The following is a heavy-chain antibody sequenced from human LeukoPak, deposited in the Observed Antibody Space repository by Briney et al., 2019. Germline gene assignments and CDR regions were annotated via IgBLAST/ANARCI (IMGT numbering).Heavy chain of an antibody. Sequence: PSETLSLTCAVSGGSISSGGYSWSWIRQPPGKGLEWIGYIYHSRSTYYNPSLKSRVTISVDRSKNQFSLKLSSVTAADTAVYYCARRSVYGGLDYWGQGTLVTVSS. CDR1: GGSISSGGYS. CDR3: ARRSVYGGLDY. V-gene: IGHV4-30-2*01. J-gene: IGHJ4*02. D-gene: IGHD1-14*01. CDR2: IYHSRST.